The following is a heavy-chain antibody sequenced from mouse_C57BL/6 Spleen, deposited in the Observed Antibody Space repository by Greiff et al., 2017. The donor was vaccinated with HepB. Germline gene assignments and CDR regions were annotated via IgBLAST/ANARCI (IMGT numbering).Heavy chain of an antibody. Sequence: DVQLVESGEGLVKPGGSLKLSCAASGFTFSSYAMSWVRQTPEKRLEWVAYISSGGDYIYYADTVKGRFTLSRDNARNTLYLQMSSLKSEDTAMYYCTRGITTRAMDYWGQGTSVTVSS. CDR1: GFTFSSYA. CDR2: ISSGGDYI. V-gene: IGHV5-9-1*02. D-gene: IGHD1-1*01. CDR3: TRGITTRAMDY. J-gene: IGHJ4*01.